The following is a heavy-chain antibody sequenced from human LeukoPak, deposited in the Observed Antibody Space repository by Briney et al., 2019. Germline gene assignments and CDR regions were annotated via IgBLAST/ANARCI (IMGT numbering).Heavy chain of an antibody. CDR3: AREAGLLWFGGEKYYFDY. CDR1: GGSFSGYY. CDR2: INHSGST. Sequence: PSETLSLTCAVYGGSFSGYYWSWIRQPPGKGLEWIGEINHSGSTNYNPSLKSRVTISVDTSKNQFSLKLSSVTAADTAVYYCAREAGLLWFGGEKYYFDYWGQGTLVTVSS. V-gene: IGHV4-34*01. D-gene: IGHD3-10*01. J-gene: IGHJ4*02.